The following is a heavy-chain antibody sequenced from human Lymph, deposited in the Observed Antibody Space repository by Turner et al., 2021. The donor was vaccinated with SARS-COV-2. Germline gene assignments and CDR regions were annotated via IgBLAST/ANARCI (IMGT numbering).Heavy chain of an antibody. D-gene: IGHD6-19*01. CDR3: ARDRAGSSGWYDSYFDY. CDR1: GFTFSSYG. J-gene: IGHJ4*02. CDR2: IWFDGSNK. V-gene: IGHV3-33*01. Sequence: VQLVESGGGVVQPGRSLRLPCAASGFTFSSYGMHGVRQAPGKGLEWVAFIWFDGSNKYYADSVKGRFTISRDNSKNTLYLQMNSLRAEDTAVYYCARDRAGSSGWYDSYFDYWGQGTLVTVSS.